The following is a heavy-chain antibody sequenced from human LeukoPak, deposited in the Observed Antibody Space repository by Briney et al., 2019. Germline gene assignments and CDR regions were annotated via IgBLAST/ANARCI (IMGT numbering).Heavy chain of an antibody. Sequence: PGGSLRLSCAASGFTVSSYYMSWVRQAPGKGLEWVSVIYSGGNTYYAESVKGRFTISRDNSKNTLYLQMNSLRAEDTAVYYCARRLPIDYWGQGTLVTVSP. D-gene: IGHD2-15*01. CDR2: IYSGGNT. V-gene: IGHV3-53*01. J-gene: IGHJ4*02. CDR1: GFTVSSYY. CDR3: ARRLPIDY.